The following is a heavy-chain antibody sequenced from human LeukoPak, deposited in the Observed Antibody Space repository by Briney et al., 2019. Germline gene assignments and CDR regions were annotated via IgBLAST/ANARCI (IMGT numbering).Heavy chain of an antibody. Sequence: ASVKVSCKASGYTFTGYYMHWVRQAPGQGLEWMGWINPSSGDTTYAQKFQGRVTVTRDTSISTVYMELSRLRSDDTAVYYCARNDIEATYDYWGQGTLVTVSS. CDR1: GYTFTGYY. J-gene: IGHJ4*02. CDR3: ARNDIEATYDY. D-gene: IGHD5-12*01. CDR2: INPSSGDT. V-gene: IGHV1-2*02.